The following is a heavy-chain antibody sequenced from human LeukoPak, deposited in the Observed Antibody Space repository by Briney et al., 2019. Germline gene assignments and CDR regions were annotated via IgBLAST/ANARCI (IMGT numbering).Heavy chain of an antibody. CDR2: IYHSGST. CDR1: GNSISSGYY. D-gene: IGHD3-22*01. V-gene: IGHV4-38-2*01. Sequence: PSETLSLTCAVTGNSISSGYYWGCIRQPPGKGLEWIGSIYHSGSTYYNPSLKSRVTILVDTSKNRFSLELSSVTAADTAVYYCAGQHDSNGYYFYWGQGTLVTVSS. J-gene: IGHJ4*02. CDR3: AGQHDSNGYYFY.